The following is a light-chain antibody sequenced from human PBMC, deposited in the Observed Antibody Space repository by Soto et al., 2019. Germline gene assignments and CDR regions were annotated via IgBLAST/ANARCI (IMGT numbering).Light chain of an antibody. J-gene: IGKJ3*01. V-gene: IGKV3-11*01. CDR3: QQYGDSPL. CDR1: QTVSSS. CDR2: EAS. Sequence: EIVLTQSPATLSLSPGERATLSCRASQTVSSSLAWYQQKPGQAPRLLIYEASNRATGIPARFSGSGSGADFTLTISSLEPEDFALYYCQQYGDSPLFGPGTKVDIK.